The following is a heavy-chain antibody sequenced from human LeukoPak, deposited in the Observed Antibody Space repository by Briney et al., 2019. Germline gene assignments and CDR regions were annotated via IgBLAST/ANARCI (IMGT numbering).Heavy chain of an antibody. CDR2: IWYDGNDP. D-gene: IGHD2-21*01. CDR3: ARQATYSGNFY. Sequence: GGSLRLSCAPSGFIFRAYGVHWVRQTPGKGLEWVAFIWYDGNDPYYADCVKGRFTISRDTTQNTLYLKMNSLRTDDTAVYYCARQATYSGNFYWGQGTLVTVSS. J-gene: IGHJ4*02. V-gene: IGHV3-33*01. CDR1: GFIFRAYG.